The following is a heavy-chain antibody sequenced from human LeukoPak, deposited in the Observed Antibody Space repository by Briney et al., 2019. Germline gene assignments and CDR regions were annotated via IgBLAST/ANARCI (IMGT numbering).Heavy chain of an antibody. CDR3: ARDGENWNGYDY. CDR2: INPNSGGT. V-gene: IGHV1-2*02. D-gene: IGHD1-1*01. J-gene: IGHJ4*02. Sequence: ASVKVSCKASGYTFTGYYMHWVRQATGQGLEWMGWINPNSGGTNYAQKFQGRVTMTRDTSISTAYMELSRLRSDDTAVYYCARDGENWNGYDYWGQGTLVTVSS. CDR1: GYTFTGYY.